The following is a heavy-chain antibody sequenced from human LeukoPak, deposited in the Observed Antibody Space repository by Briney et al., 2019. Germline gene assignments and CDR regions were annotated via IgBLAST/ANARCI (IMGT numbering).Heavy chain of an antibody. CDR3: ARGSRGITWDY. D-gene: IGHD3-10*01. CDR1: GDTFSSYP. Sequence: SVKVSCKASGDTFSSYPISWVRQAPGQGLEWMGRIIPSLSIANYAQKFQGRVTITADRSTSTAYMELSSLRSEDTAVYYCARGSRGITWDYWGQGTLVTVSS. J-gene: IGHJ4*02. CDR2: IIPSLSIA. V-gene: IGHV1-69*04.